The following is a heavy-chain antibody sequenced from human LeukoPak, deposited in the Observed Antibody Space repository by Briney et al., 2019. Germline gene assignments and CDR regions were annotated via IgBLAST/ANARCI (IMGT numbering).Heavy chain of an antibody. CDR1: GGSFSGYY. J-gene: IGHJ5*02. CDR2: INHSGST. Sequence: SETLSLTCAVYGGSFSGYYWSWIRQPPGKGLEWIGEINHSGSTNYNPSLKSRVTISVDTSKNQFSLKLSSVTAADTAVYYCARHLLPLFGVRGFGRFDPWGQGTLVTVSS. CDR3: ARHLLPLFGVRGFGRFDP. D-gene: IGHD3-10*01. V-gene: IGHV4-34*01.